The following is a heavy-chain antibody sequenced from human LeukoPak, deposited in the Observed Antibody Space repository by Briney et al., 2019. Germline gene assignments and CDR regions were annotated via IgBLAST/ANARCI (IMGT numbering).Heavy chain of an antibody. CDR3: ARVHSYYYDSSGYQTNY. V-gene: IGHV3-11*04. D-gene: IGHD3-22*01. Sequence: PGGSLRLSCAASRFTFSDYYMSWIRQAPGKGLEWVSSINTSGRTKYYADSVKGRFSISRDNAKNSLYLQMNSLRAEDTAVYYCARVHSYYYDSSGYQTNYWGQGTLVTVSS. CDR2: INTSGRTK. J-gene: IGHJ4*02. CDR1: RFTFSDYY.